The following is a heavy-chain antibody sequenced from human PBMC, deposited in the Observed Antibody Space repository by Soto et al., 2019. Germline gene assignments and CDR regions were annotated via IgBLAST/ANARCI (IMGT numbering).Heavy chain of an antibody. CDR2: IWYDGSNQ. CDR1: GFTFSGHG. CDR3: ARFTGADDSGRFDY. Sequence: QVQLVDSGGGVVQPGMSLRLSCVASGFTFSGHGMHWVRQAPGKGLEWVGFIWYDGSNQDYADSVKGRFTISRDNSKNMLYLQMNSLRAEDTAVYYCARFTGADDSGRFDYWGQGTLVTVSS. V-gene: IGHV3-33*01. J-gene: IGHJ4*02. D-gene: IGHD3-10*01.